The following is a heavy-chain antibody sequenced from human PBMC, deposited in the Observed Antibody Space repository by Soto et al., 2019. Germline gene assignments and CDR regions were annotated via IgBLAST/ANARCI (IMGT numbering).Heavy chain of an antibody. Sequence: ASVKVSCKASGYTFTSYDINWVRQATGQGLEWMGWMNPNSGNTGYAQKFQGRVTMTRNTSISTAYMELSSLRSEDTAVYYCARLAYQLPFYYYYYMDVWGKGTTVTVSS. J-gene: IGHJ6*03. V-gene: IGHV1-8*01. CDR1: GYTFTSYD. CDR3: ARLAYQLPFYYYYYMDV. CDR2: MNPNSGNT. D-gene: IGHD2-2*01.